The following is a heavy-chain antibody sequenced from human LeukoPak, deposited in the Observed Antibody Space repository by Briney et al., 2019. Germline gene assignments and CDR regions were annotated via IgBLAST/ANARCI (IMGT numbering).Heavy chain of an antibody. V-gene: IGHV3-33*06. Sequence: GGSLRLSCAASGFTFSSYGMHWVRQAPGKGLEWVAVIWYDGSNKYYADSVKGRFTISRDNSKNTLYLQMNSLRAEGTAVYYCAKDRDASRYYYYGMDVWGQGTTVTVSS. D-gene: IGHD3-22*01. CDR3: AKDRDASRYYYYGMDV. CDR2: IWYDGSNK. J-gene: IGHJ6*02. CDR1: GFTFSSYG.